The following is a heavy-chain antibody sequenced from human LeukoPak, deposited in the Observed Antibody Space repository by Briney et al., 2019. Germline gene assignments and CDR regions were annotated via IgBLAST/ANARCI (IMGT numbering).Heavy chain of an antibody. D-gene: IGHD5-18*01. CDR1: GYSFTSYV. V-gene: IGHV1-8*01. J-gene: IGHJ3*02. CDR2: MNPNSGDT. CDR3: ARGYSYGYNDAFDI. Sequence: ASVKVSCKASGYSFTSYVINWVRQATGQGLEWMGWMNPNSGDTGYAQKFQGRVTMTRNTPISTAYMELSSLRSEDTAVYYCARGYSYGYNDAFDIWGQGTMVTVSS.